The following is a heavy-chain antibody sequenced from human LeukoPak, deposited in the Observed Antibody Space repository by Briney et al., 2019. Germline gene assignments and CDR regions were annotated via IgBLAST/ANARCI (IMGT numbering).Heavy chain of an antibody. CDR1: GFTFTSYW. D-gene: IGHD2/OR15-2a*01. Sequence: GGSLRLSCAASGFTFTSYWMHWVRQAPGKGLVWVSRVSSDGSSTRYADSVKGRFTISRDNAKNTLYLQMNSLRAEDTAVYYCARVRGSFYYFDYWGQGTLVTVSS. CDR2: VSSDGSST. J-gene: IGHJ4*02. CDR3: ARVRGSFYYFDY. V-gene: IGHV3-74*01.